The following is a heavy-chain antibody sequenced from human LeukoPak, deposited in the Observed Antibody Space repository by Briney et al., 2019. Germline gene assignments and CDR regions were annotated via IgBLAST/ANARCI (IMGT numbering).Heavy chain of an antibody. CDR3: AGEDYFDSSGYASWRFDI. CDR2: IYYGGNT. D-gene: IGHD3-22*01. Sequence: SENLSLTCSVSGGSLSSYYWSWIRQPPGKGLEWIGHIYYGGNTIYNPSLKSRVTISVDTSKNQFSLKLTSVTTADTAVYYCAGEDYFDSSGYASWRFDIWGQGTMVTVSS. J-gene: IGHJ3*02. CDR1: GGSLSSYY. V-gene: IGHV4-59*01.